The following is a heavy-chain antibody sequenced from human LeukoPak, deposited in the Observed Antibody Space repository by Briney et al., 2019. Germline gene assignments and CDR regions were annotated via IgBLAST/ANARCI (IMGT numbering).Heavy chain of an antibody. CDR2: ISSSGSTI. CDR3: ARQRGPLDY. J-gene: IGHJ4*02. Sequence: GGPLRLSCAASGFTFSSYEMNWVRQAPGKGLEWVSYISSSGSTIYYADSVKGRFTVSRNNAKNSLYLQMNSLRAEDTAVYYCARQRGPLDYWGQGTLVTVSS. V-gene: IGHV3-48*03. CDR1: GFTFSSYE.